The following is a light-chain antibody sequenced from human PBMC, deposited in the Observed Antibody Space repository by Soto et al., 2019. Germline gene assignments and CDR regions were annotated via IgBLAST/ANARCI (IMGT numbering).Light chain of an antibody. V-gene: IGLV2-14*01. Sequence: ALTQPASVSGSPGQSITISCTGTSSDIGNYNYVSWYQQHPGKAPKLMIYEVSNRPSGVSNRFSGSKSGNTASLTISGLQAEDEADYYRSSYTSSSTLNYVFGTGTKVTVL. J-gene: IGLJ1*01. CDR1: SSDIGNYNY. CDR2: EVS. CDR3: SSYTSSSTLNYV.